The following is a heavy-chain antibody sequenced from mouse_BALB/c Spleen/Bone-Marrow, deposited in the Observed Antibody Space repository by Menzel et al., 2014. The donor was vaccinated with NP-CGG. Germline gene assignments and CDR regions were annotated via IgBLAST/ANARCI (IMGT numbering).Heavy chain of an antibody. V-gene: IGHV1-9*01. CDR1: GYTFSSYW. J-gene: IGHJ3*01. CDR3: TGQGFAC. Sequence: VKLMESGPELMKPGASVKISCKATGYTFSSYWIEWVKQRPGHGLEWIGEILPGSGNTHYNEKFKGKATFTADTSSNTAYMQLSSLTSEDSAVYYCTGQGFACWGQGTLVTVSA. CDR2: ILPGSGNT.